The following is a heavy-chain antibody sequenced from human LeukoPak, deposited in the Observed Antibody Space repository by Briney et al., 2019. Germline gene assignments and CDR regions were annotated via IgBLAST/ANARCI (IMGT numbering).Heavy chain of an antibody. CDR2: IIPIFGTA. Sequence: ASVKVSCKASGYTFTSYGISWVRQAPGQGLEWMGGIIPIFGTANYAQKFQGRVTITADESTSTAYMELSSLRSEDTAVYYCARDGLLGGVWGSYRFDYWGQGTLVTVSS. CDR1: GYTFTSYG. CDR3: ARDGLLGGVWGSYRFDY. V-gene: IGHV1-69*13. J-gene: IGHJ4*02. D-gene: IGHD3-16*02.